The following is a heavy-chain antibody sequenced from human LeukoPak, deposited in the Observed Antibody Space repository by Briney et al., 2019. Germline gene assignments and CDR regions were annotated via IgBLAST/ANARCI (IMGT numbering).Heavy chain of an antibody. V-gene: IGHV1-46*01. J-gene: IGHJ4*02. D-gene: IGHD3-3*01. Sequence: ASVKVSCKASGYIFTNYYMHWVRQAPGQGLEWMGTIDPRGGSTTYAQKFQGRATMTRDTSTSTLYMELSSLRSEATAVDYCARDHGSAYYGAPRHWGQGTLVTVSS. CDR1: GYIFTNYY. CDR2: IDPRGGST. CDR3: ARDHGSAYYGAPRH.